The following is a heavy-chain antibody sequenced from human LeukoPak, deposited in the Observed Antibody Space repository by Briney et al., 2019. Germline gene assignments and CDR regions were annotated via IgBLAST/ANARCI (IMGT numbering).Heavy chain of an antibody. CDR1: GFTFSSYG. J-gene: IGHJ5*02. V-gene: IGHV3-33*01. CDR2: IWYDGSNK. D-gene: IGHD6-13*01. CDR3: AREEIIAAAGLTNWFDP. Sequence: GRSLRLSCAASGFTFSSYGMHWVRQAPGKGLEWVAVIWYDGSNKYYADSVKGRFTISRDNSKNTLYLQMNSLRAEDTAVYYCAREEIIAAAGLTNWFDPWGQGTLVTVSS.